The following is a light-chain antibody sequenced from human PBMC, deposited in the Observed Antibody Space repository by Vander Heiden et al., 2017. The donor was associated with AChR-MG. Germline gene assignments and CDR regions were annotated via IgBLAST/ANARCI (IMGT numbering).Light chain of an antibody. CDR3: QQYSRSPLT. CDR2: GAS. CDR1: QGVGSGH. Sequence: ELGLTQSPGTLSLSPGERATLSCRASQGVGSGHLAWYQQKPGQAPRLLIYGASSRAAGVPDRFSGSGSGRDFSLTISRLEPEDFAVYYCQQYSRSPLTFGGGTKVEIK. V-gene: IGKV3-20*01. J-gene: IGKJ4*01.